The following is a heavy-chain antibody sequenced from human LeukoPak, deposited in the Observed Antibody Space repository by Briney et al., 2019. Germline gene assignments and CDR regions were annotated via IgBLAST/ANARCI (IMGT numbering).Heavy chain of an antibody. V-gene: IGHV3-48*04. CDR3: AKDIGRRSSLDY. J-gene: IGHJ4*02. CDR2: ISSASGSI. Sequence: GGSLRLSCAASGFTFSSYSMNWVRQAPGKGLEWVSYISSASGSIYYADSVKGRFTISRDNAKNSLFLQMNSLRAEDTAVNYCAKDIGRRSSLDYWGQGILVTVSS. CDR1: GFTFSSYS. D-gene: IGHD6-6*01.